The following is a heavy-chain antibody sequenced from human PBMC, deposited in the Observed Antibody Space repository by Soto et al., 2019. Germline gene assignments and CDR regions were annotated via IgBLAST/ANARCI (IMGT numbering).Heavy chain of an antibody. CDR2: IIPIFGTA. D-gene: IGHD1-26*01. CDR1: GGTFSSYA. J-gene: IGHJ5*02. CDR3: ARESLVGADTTERTGLDP. Sequence: SVKVSCKASGGTFSSYAISWVRQAPGRGLEWMGGIIPIFGTANYAQKFQGRVTITADESTSTAYMELSSLRSEDTAVYYCARESLVGADTTERTGLDPWGQGTLVTVSS. V-gene: IGHV1-69*13.